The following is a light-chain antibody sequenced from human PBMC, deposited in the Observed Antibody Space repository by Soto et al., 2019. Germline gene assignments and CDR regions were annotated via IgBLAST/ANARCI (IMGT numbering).Light chain of an antibody. V-gene: IGKV1-5*01. Sequence: IRKTQSPSSFSASTGDRVTITCRASQPISSWLAWYHQKPGKAPKLLIYDASNLESGVPSRFSGSGSGTEFTLTISSLQPEDFGIYYCQQYENYWTFGQGTKVDVK. J-gene: IGKJ1*01. CDR1: QPISSW. CDR2: DAS. CDR3: QQYENYWT.